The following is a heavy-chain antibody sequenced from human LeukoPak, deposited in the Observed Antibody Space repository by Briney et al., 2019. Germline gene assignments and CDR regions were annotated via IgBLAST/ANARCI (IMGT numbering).Heavy chain of an antibody. Sequence: GGSLRLSCAASGFTFSSYAMSWVRQAPGKGLEWVSAISGSGGSTYYADSVKGRFTISRDNSKNTLYLQMNSLRAEDTAVYYCAKCLRARKYFYGSESFPGRGKGYYCYGMDVWGQGTMVTVSS. D-gene: IGHD3-10*01. CDR3: AKCLRARKYFYGSESFPGRGKGYYCYGMDV. V-gene: IGHV3-23*01. CDR1: GFTFSSYA. CDR2: ISGSGGST. J-gene: IGHJ6*02.